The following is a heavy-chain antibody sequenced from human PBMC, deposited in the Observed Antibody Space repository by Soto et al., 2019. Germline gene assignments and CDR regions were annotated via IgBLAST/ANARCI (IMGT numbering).Heavy chain of an antibody. Sequence: ASVKVSCKASGGTFSSYTISWVRQAPGQGLEWMGIINPSGGSTSYAQKFQGRVTMNRDTSTSTVYMELSSLRSEDTAVYYCARAGGSVTGAFDIWGQGTMVNVSS. CDR2: INPSGGST. D-gene: IGHD3-10*01. V-gene: IGHV1-46*03. J-gene: IGHJ3*02. CDR3: ARAGGSVTGAFDI. CDR1: GGTFSSYT.